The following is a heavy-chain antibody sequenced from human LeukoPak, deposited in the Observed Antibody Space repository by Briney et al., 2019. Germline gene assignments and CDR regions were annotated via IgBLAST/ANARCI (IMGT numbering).Heavy chain of an antibody. CDR1: GFTFSSYA. CDR2: ISGSGGST. CDR3: AKTGHDYVWGSYRYYFDY. V-gene: IGHV3-23*01. Sequence: GGSLRLSCAASGFTFSSYAMSWVRQAPGKGLEWVSAISGSGGSTYYADSVKGRFTISRDSSKNTLYLQMNSLRAEDTAVYYCAKTGHDYVWGSYRYYFDYWGQGTLVTVSS. D-gene: IGHD3-16*02. J-gene: IGHJ4*02.